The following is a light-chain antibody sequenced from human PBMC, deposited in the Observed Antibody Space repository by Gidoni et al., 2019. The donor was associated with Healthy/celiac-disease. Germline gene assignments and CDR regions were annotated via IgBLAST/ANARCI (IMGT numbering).Light chain of an antibody. J-gene: IGKJ1*01. Sequence: EIVLTHSPGTLSLSPGERATLSCRASQRVSSSYLAWYQQKPGQAPRLLIYGASRRATGIPDRFSGSGSGTDFTRTISRLETEDFAVYYCQQYGSSPKTFGQGTKVEIK. CDR1: QRVSSSY. CDR2: GAS. CDR3: QQYGSSPKT. V-gene: IGKV3-20*01.